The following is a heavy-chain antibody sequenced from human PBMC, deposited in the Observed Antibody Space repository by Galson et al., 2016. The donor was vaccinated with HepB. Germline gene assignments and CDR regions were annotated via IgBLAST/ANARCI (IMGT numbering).Heavy chain of an antibody. V-gene: IGHV1-24*01. J-gene: IGHJ4*02. CDR2: SDPEDGDT. CDR1: GYSLIELS. CDR3: ATILIEDGSVYANPFYF. D-gene: IGHD3-22*01. Sequence: SVKVSCKVSGYSLIELSMHWVRQAPGKGLEWMGGSDPEDGDTIHAQQFQGRVTLTEDTSTDTAYMELSSLRSEDTAVYYCATILIEDGSVYANPFYFWGQGTLVTVSS.